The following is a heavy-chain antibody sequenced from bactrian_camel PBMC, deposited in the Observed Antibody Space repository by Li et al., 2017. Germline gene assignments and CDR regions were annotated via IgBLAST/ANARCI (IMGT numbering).Heavy chain of an antibody. CDR2: IFRTDDL. D-gene: IGHD1*01. CDR3: AAGPADLSDLALNLDPDEYN. V-gene: IGHV3S53*01. J-gene: IGHJ4*01. Sequence: HVQLVESGGDSVQVGGSLRLSCGSTRVITCMAWFRQYPGKEREGVARIFRTDDLRYADSVKGRFTIIISKDNAANTYYLQMDSLRPEDSAMYYCAAGPADLSDLALNLDPDEYNYGARGPRSPSPQ. CDR1: RVITC.